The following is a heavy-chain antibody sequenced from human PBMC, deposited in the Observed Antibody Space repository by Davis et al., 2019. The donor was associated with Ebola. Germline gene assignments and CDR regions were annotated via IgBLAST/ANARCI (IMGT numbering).Heavy chain of an antibody. D-gene: IGHD3-22*01. J-gene: IGHJ4*02. Sequence: ASVKVSCKASGYTFTSYGISWVRQAPGQGLEWMGWISAYNGNTNYAQKLQGRVTMTTDTSTSTAYMELSSLRSEDTAVYYCATKYDSSGYYSIGSFDYWGQGTLVTVSS. CDR2: ISAYNGNT. V-gene: IGHV1-18*01. CDR1: GYTFTSYG. CDR3: ATKYDSSGYYSIGSFDY.